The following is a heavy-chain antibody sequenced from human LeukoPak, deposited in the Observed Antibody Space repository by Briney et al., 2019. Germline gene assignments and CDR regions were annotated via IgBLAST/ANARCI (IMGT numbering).Heavy chain of an antibody. CDR2: INADSGDT. Sequence: ASVKVSCEVSEYTFNGYYIHWVRQAPGKGLEDMGWINADSGDTKCAQRLRGRVTMTRDTSINTAYMELSSLTSDDTAVYYCAREISGSGTFDYWGQGTLVTVSS. V-gene: IGHV1-2*02. J-gene: IGHJ4*02. CDR3: AREISGSGTFDY. D-gene: IGHD3-10*01. CDR1: EYTFNGYY.